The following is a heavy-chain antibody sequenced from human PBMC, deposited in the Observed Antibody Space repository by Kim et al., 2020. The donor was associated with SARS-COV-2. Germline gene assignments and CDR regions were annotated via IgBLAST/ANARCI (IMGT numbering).Heavy chain of an antibody. V-gene: IGHV3-11*01. CDR3: ARDLRNSGYDKEGGFGFCDY. Sequence: GGSLRLSCAASGFTFSDYYMSWIRQAPGKGLEWVSYISSSGSTIYYADSVKGRFTISRDNAKNSLYLQMNSLRAEDTAVYYCARDLRNSGYDKEGGFGFCDYWGQGTLVTVSS. CDR1: GFTFSDYY. D-gene: IGHD5-12*01. CDR2: ISSSGSTI. J-gene: IGHJ4*02.